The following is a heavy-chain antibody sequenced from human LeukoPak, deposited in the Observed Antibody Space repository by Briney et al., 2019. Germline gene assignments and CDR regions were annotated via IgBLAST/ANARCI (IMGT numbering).Heavy chain of an antibody. CDR2: IKQDGSEK. CDR3: ARDLRDSFDY. V-gene: IGHV3-7*01. CDR1: GFTFSSCW. J-gene: IGHJ4*02. Sequence: PGGSLRLSCAASGFTFSSCWMSWVRQAPGKGLEWVANIKQDGSEKYYVDSVKGRFTISRDNAKNSLYLQMNSLRAEDTAVYYCARDLRDSFDYWGQGTLVTVSS. D-gene: IGHD3-16*01.